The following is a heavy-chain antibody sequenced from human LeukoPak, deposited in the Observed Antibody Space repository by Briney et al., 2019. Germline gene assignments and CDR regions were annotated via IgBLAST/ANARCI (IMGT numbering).Heavy chain of an antibody. CDR2: ISSSSSYI. Sequence: GGSLGLSCAASGSTFSSYSMNWVRQAPGKGLEWVSSISSSSSYIYYADSVKGRFTISRDNAKNSLYLQMNSLRAEDTAVYYCARAVAGTFRFDYWGQGTLVTVSS. CDR3: ARAVAGTFRFDY. V-gene: IGHV3-21*01. D-gene: IGHD6-19*01. J-gene: IGHJ4*02. CDR1: GSTFSSYS.